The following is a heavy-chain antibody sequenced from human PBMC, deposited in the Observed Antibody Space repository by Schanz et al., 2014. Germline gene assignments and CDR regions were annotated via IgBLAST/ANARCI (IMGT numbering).Heavy chain of an antibody. V-gene: IGHV3-30*03. CDR3: ASYMVRGDALDI. CDR1: GFTFSSYG. J-gene: IGHJ3*02. CDR2: ISYNGSNK. Sequence: VQLVESGGGVVQPGRSLRLSCAVSGFTFSSYGMHWVRQAPGKGLEWVALISYNGSNKHYADSVKGRFTISRDNSKKTLYVQMNSLRAEDTAVYYCASYMVRGDALDIWGQGTMVTVSS. D-gene: IGHD3-10*01.